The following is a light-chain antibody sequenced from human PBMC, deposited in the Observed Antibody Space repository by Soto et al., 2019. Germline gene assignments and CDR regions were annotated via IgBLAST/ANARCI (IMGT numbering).Light chain of an antibody. CDR2: GAS. CDR1: QGVTSSY. CDR3: QQYGSSPLT. J-gene: IGKJ1*01. Sequence: ELVLTQSPGTLSLSPGDRATLSCRASQGVTSSYLAWYQQKPGLAPRLLIYGASSRATGIPDRFSGSGSGTDFTLTISRLEPEDFALYYCQQYGSSPLTCGQGTKAEIK. V-gene: IGKV3-20*01.